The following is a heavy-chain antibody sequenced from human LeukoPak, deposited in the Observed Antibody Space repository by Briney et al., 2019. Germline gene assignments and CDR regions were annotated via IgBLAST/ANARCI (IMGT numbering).Heavy chain of an antibody. J-gene: IGHJ4*02. Sequence: ASVKVSCKASGYTFTGYYMHWVRQAPGQGLEWMGWINPNSGGTNYAQKFQGRVTMTRDTSISTAYMELSRLRSDDTAVYYCAREGGYSGYDYYFDYWGQGTLVTASS. D-gene: IGHD5-12*01. CDR2: INPNSGGT. CDR3: AREGGYSGYDYYFDY. CDR1: GYTFTGYY. V-gene: IGHV1-2*02.